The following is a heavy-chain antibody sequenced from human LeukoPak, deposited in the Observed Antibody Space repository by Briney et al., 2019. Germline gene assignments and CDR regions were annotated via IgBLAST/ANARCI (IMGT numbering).Heavy chain of an antibody. D-gene: IGHD3-10*01. CDR1: GFTFSSYG. J-gene: IGHJ4*02. CDR3: AKDTLWFGELSYFDY. Sequence: PGGSLRLSCAASGFTFSSYGMHWVRQAPGKGLEWVAFIRYDGSNKYYADSVKGRFTISRDNPKNTLYLQMNSLRAEDTAVYYCAKDTLWFGELSYFDYWGQGTLVTVSS. CDR2: IRYDGSNK. V-gene: IGHV3-30*02.